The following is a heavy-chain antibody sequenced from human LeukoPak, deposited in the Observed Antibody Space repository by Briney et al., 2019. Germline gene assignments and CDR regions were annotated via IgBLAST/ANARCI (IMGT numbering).Heavy chain of an antibody. J-gene: IGHJ5*02. CDR3: ARDREWEERLGWYWFDP. D-gene: IGHD6-19*01. CDR2: IYTSGST. V-gene: IGHV4-61*02. CDR1: GGSISSGSYY. Sequence: PSETLSLTCTVSGGSISSGSYYWSWIRQPAGKGLEWIGRIYTSGSTNSNPSLKSRVTISVDTSKKQFSLKLSSMTAADTAVYYCARDREWEERLGWYWFDPWGQGTLVTVSS.